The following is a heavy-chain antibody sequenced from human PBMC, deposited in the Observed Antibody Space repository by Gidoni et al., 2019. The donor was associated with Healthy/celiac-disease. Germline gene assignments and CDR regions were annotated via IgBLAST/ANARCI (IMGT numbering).Heavy chain of an antibody. D-gene: IGHD3-3*01. CDR3: ARERTLRKITIFGVVIGPADYYYGMDV. V-gene: IGHV4-39*07. J-gene: IGHJ6*02. CDR2: IYYSGSP. Sequence: QLQLQESGPGLVKPSETLSLTCTVSGGSISSSSYSWGWIRQPPGKGREWIGSIYYSGSPYYNPSLKSRVTRSGDTSKNQFSLKLSAVTAADTAVYYCARERTLRKITIFGVVIGPADYYYGMDVWGQGTTVTVSS. CDR1: GGSISSSSYS.